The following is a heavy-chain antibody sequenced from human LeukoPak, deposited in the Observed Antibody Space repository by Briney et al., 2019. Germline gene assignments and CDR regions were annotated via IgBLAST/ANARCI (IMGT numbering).Heavy chain of an antibody. D-gene: IGHD3-22*01. CDR3: AREWNYYDSSGPDAFDI. CDR1: GYTFTSYG. Sequence: ASVKVSCKASGYTFTSYGISWVRQAPGQGPEWMGWISAYNGNTNYAQKLQGRVTMTTDTSTSTAYMELRSLRSDDTAVYYCAREWNYYDSSGPDAFDIWGQGTMVTVSS. J-gene: IGHJ3*02. CDR2: ISAYNGNT. V-gene: IGHV1-18*01.